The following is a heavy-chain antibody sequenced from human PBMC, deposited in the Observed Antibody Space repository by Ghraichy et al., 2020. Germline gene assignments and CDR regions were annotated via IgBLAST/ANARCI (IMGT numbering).Heavy chain of an antibody. D-gene: IGHD2-2*02. Sequence: SETLSLTCTVSGGSISSSSYYWGWIRQPPGKGLEWIGSIYYSGSTYYNPSLKSRVTISVDTSKNQFSLKLSSVTAADTAVYYCARQDIVVVPAAILGNWFDPWGQGTLVTVSS. V-gene: IGHV4-39*01. CDR2: IYYSGST. CDR1: GGSISSSSYY. J-gene: IGHJ5*02. CDR3: ARQDIVVVPAAILGNWFDP.